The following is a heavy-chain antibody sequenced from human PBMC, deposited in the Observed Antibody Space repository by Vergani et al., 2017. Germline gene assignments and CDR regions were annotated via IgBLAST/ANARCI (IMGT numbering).Heavy chain of an antibody. CDR1: GDSISSGVYY. V-gene: IGHV4-31*03. CDR3: ARMGGYDEGDAFRNGYSGY. Sequence: QVQLQESGPGLVKPSQTLSLTCSVSGDSISSGVYYWNWIRQHPGKGLGWIGYIYSTGSTHHNPSLRRRINMSVDTSKNQFSLKLNSVTAADTAMYYCARMGGYDEGDAFRNGYSGYWGQGTLVTVSS. D-gene: IGHD3-22*01. J-gene: IGHJ4*02. CDR2: IYSTGST.